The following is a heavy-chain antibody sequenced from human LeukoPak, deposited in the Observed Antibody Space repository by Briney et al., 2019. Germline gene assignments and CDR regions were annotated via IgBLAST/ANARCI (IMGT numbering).Heavy chain of an antibody. CDR3: ARAVGPYDY. CDR1: GFTFSRYG. V-gene: IGHV3-33*01. CDR2: IWYDGSNK. J-gene: IGHJ4*02. Sequence: PGGSLRLSCVAFGFTFSRYGMHWVRQAPGKGLEWVAIIWYDGSNKYYADSVKGRFTISRDTSKNTLYLQMNSLRAEDTAVYYCARAVGPYDYWGQGTLVTVSS. D-gene: IGHD3-16*01.